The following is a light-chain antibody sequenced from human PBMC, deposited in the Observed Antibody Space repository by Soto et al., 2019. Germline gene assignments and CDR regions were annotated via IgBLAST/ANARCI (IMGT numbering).Light chain of an antibody. J-gene: IGLJ2*01. Sequence: QSALTQPASLSGSPGQSITISCTGTSSDIGAYDYVSWFQQHPGKAPKLMISEVNNRPSGVSNRFSGSKFANTASLTISGLQAEDEADYYCCSYADTYTGLFGGGTKLTVL. CDR1: SSDIGAYDY. CDR2: EVN. CDR3: CSYADTYTGL. V-gene: IGLV2-14*01.